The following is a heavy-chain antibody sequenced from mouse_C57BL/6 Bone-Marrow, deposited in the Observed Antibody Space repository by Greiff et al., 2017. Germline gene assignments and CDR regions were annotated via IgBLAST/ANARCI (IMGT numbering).Heavy chain of an antibody. CDR3: ARDQDYYGSSPWFAY. V-gene: IGHV3-6*01. CDR2: ISYDGSN. J-gene: IGHJ3*01. Sequence: DVKLQESGPGLVKPSQSLSLTCSVTGYSITSGYYWNWIRQFPGNKLEWMGYISYDGSNNYNPSLKNRISITRDTSKNQFFLKLNSVTTEDTATYYCARDQDYYGSSPWFAYWGQGTLVTVSA. CDR1: GYSITSGYY. D-gene: IGHD1-1*01.